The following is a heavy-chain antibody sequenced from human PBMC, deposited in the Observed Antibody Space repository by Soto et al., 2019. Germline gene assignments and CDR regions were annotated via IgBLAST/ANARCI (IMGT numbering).Heavy chain of an antibody. CDR1: GGSFSGYY. J-gene: IGHJ5*02. CDR2: INHSGST. V-gene: IGHV4-34*01. D-gene: IGHD6-6*01. Sequence: QVQLQQWGAGLLKPSETLSLTCAVYGGSFSGYYWSWIRQPPGKGLEWIGEINHSGSTNYNPSLKSRVTISVDTSKNQFSLKLSSVTAADTAVYYCARPGGIAARRIVGWFDPWGQGTLVTVSS. CDR3: ARPGGIAARRIVGWFDP.